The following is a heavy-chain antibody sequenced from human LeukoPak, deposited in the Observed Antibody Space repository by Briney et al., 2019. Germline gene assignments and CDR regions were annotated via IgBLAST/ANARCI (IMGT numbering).Heavy chain of an antibody. CDR2: IIDRGFAV. Sequence: GGSLRLSCEASGFALCSYEMNCVPHAPGEGLECLAYIIDRGFAVFYSDSVEGRFTIPRDNAKSSVSLQMNNLRVEDTGTYYCARDRGYCTDTTCYAGADYAMDVWGQGTTVTVS. J-gene: IGHJ6*02. CDR1: GFALCSYE. D-gene: IGHD2-15*01. V-gene: IGHV3-48*03. CDR3: ARDRGYCTDTTCYAGADYAMDV.